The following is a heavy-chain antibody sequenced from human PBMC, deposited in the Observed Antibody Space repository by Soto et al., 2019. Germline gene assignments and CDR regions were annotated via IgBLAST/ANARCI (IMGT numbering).Heavy chain of an antibody. CDR1: GYSFTSLD. CDR3: ARGVSAGVDY. CDR2: MQPSTGRT. V-gene: IGHV1-8*01. D-gene: IGHD1-26*01. Sequence: GASVKVSCKASGYSFTSLDINWVRQTAGQGLEWMGWMQPSTGRTGYAQKFQGRVTMTRDTSINTAYMELTTLASDDTAFYYCARGVSAGVDYWGQGTLVTVSS. J-gene: IGHJ4*02.